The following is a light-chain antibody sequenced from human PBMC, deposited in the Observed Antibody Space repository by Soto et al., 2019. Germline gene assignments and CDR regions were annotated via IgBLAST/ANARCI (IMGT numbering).Light chain of an antibody. Sequence: SYELTQPPSVSVAPEQTARIPCGGNNIGSKSAHWYQQKPGQAPVLVVYDDSDRPSGIPERFSGSNSGNTATLTISRVGAGDEADYYCQVWDSSRGVFGGGTKLTVL. V-gene: IGLV3-21*02. CDR2: DDS. CDR1: NIGSKS. J-gene: IGLJ3*02. CDR3: QVWDSSRGV.